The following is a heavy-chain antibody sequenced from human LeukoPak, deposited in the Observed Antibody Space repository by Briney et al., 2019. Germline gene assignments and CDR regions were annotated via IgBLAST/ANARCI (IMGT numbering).Heavy chain of an antibody. D-gene: IGHD1-14*01. V-gene: IGHV4-4*07. CDR2: IYTSGST. Sequence: SETLSLTCSVSGGSISSYYWSWIRQPAGKGLEWIGRIYTSGSTIYNPSLKSRVTMSVDTSKNQFSLKLSSVTAADTAVYYCARGRYESTRLSTYYYYYMDVWGKGTTVTVSS. CDR1: GGSISSYY. CDR3: ARGRYESTRLSTYYYYYMDV. J-gene: IGHJ6*03.